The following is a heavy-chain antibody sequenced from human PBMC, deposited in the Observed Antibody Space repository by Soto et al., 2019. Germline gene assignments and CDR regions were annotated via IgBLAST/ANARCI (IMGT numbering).Heavy chain of an antibody. CDR3: ARECRGYPDLDCYYGMDV. CDR1: GGSISSSNW. Sequence: QVQLQESGPGLVKPSGTLSLTCAVSGGSISSSNWWSWVRQPPGKGLEWIGEIYHSGSTNYNPSLTSRVTISVDKSKNQFSLKLSSVTAADTAVYYCARECRGYPDLDCYYGMDVWGQGTTVTVSS. D-gene: IGHD3-22*01. J-gene: IGHJ6*02. V-gene: IGHV4-4*02. CDR2: IYHSGST.